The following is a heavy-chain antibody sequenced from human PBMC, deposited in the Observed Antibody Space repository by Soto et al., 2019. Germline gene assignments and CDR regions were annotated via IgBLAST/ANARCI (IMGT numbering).Heavy chain of an antibody. V-gene: IGHV3-11*01. Sequence: GGSLRLSFAASGFTFVDYYMSWIRQPPGKGLEWFSYISSSGSTIYYADSVKGRFTISRDNAKNSLYLQMNSLRAEDTAVYYCVATSGVKQKARLFDYWGQGTLVTVSS. CDR1: GFTFVDYY. CDR3: VATSGVKQKARLFDY. D-gene: IGHD3-10*01. J-gene: IGHJ4*02. CDR2: ISSSGSTI.